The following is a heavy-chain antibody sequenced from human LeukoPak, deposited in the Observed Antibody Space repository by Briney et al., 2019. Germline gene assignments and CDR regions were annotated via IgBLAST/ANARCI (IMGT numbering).Heavy chain of an antibody. D-gene: IGHD3-16*01. CDR2: IYHSGTT. J-gene: IGHJ4*02. V-gene: IGHV4-38-2*02. Sequence: SETLSLTCTVSGYSISSAYYWGWIRQPPGKGLEWIGSIYHSGTTYYNPSLKSRVTISVDTSKNQFSLKLSSVTAADTAVYYCARDFKRLEITFGGVISAFDFWGQGTLVTVSS. CDR3: ARDFKRLEITFGGVISAFDF. CDR1: GYSISSAYY.